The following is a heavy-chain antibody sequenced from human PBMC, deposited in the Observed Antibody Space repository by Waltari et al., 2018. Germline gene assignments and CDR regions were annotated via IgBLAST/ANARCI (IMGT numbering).Heavy chain of an antibody. Sequence: QVQLVQSGAEVKKPGASVKVSCKASGYTFTSYDINWVRQATGQGLEWLGWMNPTSGNTGYAQKFQGRVTITRNTSIITAYVELSSLRSAETAVDYCARGEGAVAGRGVDYWGQGTLVTVSS. V-gene: IGHV1-8*03. CDR3: ARGEGAVAGRGVDY. D-gene: IGHD6-19*01. CDR1: GYTFTSYD. J-gene: IGHJ4*02. CDR2: MNPTSGNT.